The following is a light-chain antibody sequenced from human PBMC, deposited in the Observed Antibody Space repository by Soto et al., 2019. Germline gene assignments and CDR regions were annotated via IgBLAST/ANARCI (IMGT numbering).Light chain of an antibody. CDR1: RSDVGHYNL. CDR3: CSYAGSDTWP. CDR2: EVN. V-gene: IGLV2-23*02. J-gene: IGLJ3*02. Sequence: QSALTQPASVSGSPGQSITISCAGTRSDVGHYNLVSWYQQDPGKAPKLMIYEVNQRPSGVSNRVSGSKSGNTASLTIAGLQAEDEADYYCCSYAGSDTWPFGGGTKLTVL.